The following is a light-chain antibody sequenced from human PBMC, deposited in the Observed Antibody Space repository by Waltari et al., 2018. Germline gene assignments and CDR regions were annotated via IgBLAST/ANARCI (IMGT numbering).Light chain of an antibody. V-gene: IGLV2-23*02. J-gene: IGLJ1*01. CDR3: CSYAGRGTYV. Sequence: QSALTQPASVSGTPGQSTTISCSVTTSDVGSYDLVSWYQQHPGEAPKLLICEVFKRPPDTSSRFSGAKSGSTASLTISGLQPEDEADYYCCSYAGRGTYVFGSGTKVTVL. CDR2: EVF. CDR1: TSDVGSYDL.